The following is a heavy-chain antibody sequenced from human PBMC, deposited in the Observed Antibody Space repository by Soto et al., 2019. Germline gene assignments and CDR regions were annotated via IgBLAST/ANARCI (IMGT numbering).Heavy chain of an antibody. D-gene: IGHD5-12*01. J-gene: IGHJ5*01. CDR2: ISSSSTYI. CDR3: ARSPVEIVATSLYWFDS. Sequence: EVQLVESGGGLVKPGGSLRLSCAASGFTFSSYSMNWVRQAPGKGLEWVSSISSSSTYIYYADSVKGRFTISRDNAKNSLYLQMNSLRVEDTAVSYCARSPVEIVATSLYWFDSWGQGTLVTVSS. V-gene: IGHV3-21*01. CDR1: GFTFSSYS.